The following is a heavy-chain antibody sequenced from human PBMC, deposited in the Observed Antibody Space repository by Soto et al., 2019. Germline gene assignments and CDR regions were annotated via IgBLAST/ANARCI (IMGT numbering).Heavy chain of an antibody. CDR3: AHAYGGTSWPNDAFDV. D-gene: IGHD2-21*01. CDR2: IFWDDDP. Sequence: QITLKESGPTVVKPTQTLTLTCIFSGFSFSADGVAVGWIRQPPGKALEWLALIFWDDDPRYSPSLKSRLTITKDNSQNQVVLNMPNMDPVDTGTYYCAHAYGGTSWPNDAFDVWGQGTVVTVSS. V-gene: IGHV2-5*02. J-gene: IGHJ3*01. CDR1: GFSFSADGVA.